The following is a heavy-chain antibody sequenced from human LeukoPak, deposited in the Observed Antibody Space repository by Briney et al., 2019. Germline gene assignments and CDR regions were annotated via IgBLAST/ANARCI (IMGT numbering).Heavy chain of an antibody. CDR2: ISPYNGNT. CDR3: AREMATIVNQFDY. V-gene: IGHV1-18*01. D-gene: IGHD5-24*01. J-gene: IGHJ4*02. Sequence: ASVKVSCKASGYTFTSYGISWVRQAPGQGLEWMGWISPYNGNTNYAQKLQGRVTMTTDTSTTTAYMELRSMRSDDTAVYYCAREMATIVNQFDYWGQGTLVTVSS. CDR1: GYTFTSYG.